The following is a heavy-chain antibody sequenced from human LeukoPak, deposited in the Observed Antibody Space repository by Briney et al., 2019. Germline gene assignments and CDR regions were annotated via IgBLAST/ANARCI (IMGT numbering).Heavy chain of an antibody. CDR3: AIIPGTELIRGYNWFDP. D-gene: IGHD3-10*01. Sequence: GGSLRLSCVASGFTVGEYAMHWVRQAPGRGLEWVAVISYDGINQYYADSVKGRFTISRDNSKSTLYLHLSRLRVDDTAVYYCAIIPGTELIRGYNWFDPWGQGTLVTVSS. CDR2: ISYDGINQ. V-gene: IGHV3-30*03. J-gene: IGHJ5*02. CDR1: GFTVGEYA.